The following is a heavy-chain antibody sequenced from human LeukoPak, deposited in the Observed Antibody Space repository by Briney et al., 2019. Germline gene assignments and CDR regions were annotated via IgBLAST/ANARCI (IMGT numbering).Heavy chain of an antibody. CDR1: GFTFSDHY. J-gene: IGHJ4*02. CDR2: ISSGSTYT. V-gene: IGHV3-11*06. Sequence: GGSLRLSCEVSGFTFSDHYMSWIRQAPGKRLEWVSYISSGSTYTNYADSVEGRFTISRDNAKNSLYLQMNSLRAEDTAVYYCARTSSNYGDYGFDYWGQGTLVTVSS. D-gene: IGHD4-17*01. CDR3: ARTSSNYGDYGFDY.